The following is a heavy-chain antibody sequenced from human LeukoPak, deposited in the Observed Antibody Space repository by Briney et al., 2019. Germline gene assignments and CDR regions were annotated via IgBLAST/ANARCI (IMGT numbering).Heavy chain of an antibody. J-gene: IGHJ4*02. CDR3: ARVRCTSCSADFDY. V-gene: IGHV3-21*01. Sequence: GGSLRLSCAASGFTFSSYSMNWVRQAPGKGLEWVSSIYTSSSYIYYTDSVKGRFTISRDNAKNSLYMQKNSLKAPDTAVYYCARVRCTSCSADFDYSGQGTLVTVSS. CDR2: IYTSSSYI. CDR1: GFTFSSYS. D-gene: IGHD2-2*01.